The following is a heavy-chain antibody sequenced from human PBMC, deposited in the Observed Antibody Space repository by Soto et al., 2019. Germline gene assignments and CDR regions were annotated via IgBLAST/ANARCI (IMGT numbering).Heavy chain of an antibody. CDR3: ARRAAAGTYYFDY. CDR2: IYYSGST. J-gene: IGHJ4*02. V-gene: IGHV4-30-4*01. D-gene: IGHD6-13*01. CDR1: GGSISSGDYY. Sequence: PSETLSLTCTVSGGSISSGDYYWSWIRQPPGKGLEWIGYIYYSGSTYYNPSLKSRVTISVDTSKNQFSLKLSSVTAADTAVYYCARRAAAGTYYFDYWGQGTLVTVSS.